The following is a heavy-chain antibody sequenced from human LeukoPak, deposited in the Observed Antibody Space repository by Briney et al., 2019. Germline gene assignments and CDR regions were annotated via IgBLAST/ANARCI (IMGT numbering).Heavy chain of an antibody. CDR3: ARESDDYVWGSYYMNY. CDR2: IYTSRST. D-gene: IGHD3-16*01. V-gene: IGHV4-61*02. Sequence: SETLSLTCTVSGGSISSGSYYWSWIRQPAGKGLEWIGRIYTSRSTNYNPSLKSRVTISVDTSKNQFSLKLSSVTAADTAVYYCARESDDYVWGSYYMNYWGQGTLVTVSS. CDR1: GGSISSGSYY. J-gene: IGHJ4*02.